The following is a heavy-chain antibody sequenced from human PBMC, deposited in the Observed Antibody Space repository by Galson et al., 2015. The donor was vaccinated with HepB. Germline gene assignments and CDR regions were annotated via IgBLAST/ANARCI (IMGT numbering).Heavy chain of an antibody. V-gene: IGHV1-69*04. J-gene: IGHJ4*02. CDR2: IIPILGIA. Sequence: SVKVSCKASGSTFSSYAISWVRQAPGQGLEWMGRIIPILGIANYAQKFQGRVTITADKSTSTAYMELSSLRSEDTAVYYCAIYGSGSYYYFDYWGQGTLVTVSS. D-gene: IGHD3-10*01. CDR3: AIYGSGSYYYFDY. CDR1: GSTFSSYA.